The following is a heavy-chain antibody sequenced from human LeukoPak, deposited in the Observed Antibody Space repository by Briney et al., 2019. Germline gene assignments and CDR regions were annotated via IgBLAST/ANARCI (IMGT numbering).Heavy chain of an antibody. V-gene: IGHV1-2*02. D-gene: IGHD3-10*01. CDR1: GYTFXXXX. CDR2: XXPNSCVT. CDR3: AREPRGGQIDY. J-gene: IGHJ4*02. Sequence: ASVKVSCKXXGYTFXXXXXXXXXXAPGQGXXWMGWXXPNSCVTXXXXXXXXRVTXXXXXSIXTAYMELSSLRSDDTAVYYCAREPRGGQIDYWGQGTLVTVSS.